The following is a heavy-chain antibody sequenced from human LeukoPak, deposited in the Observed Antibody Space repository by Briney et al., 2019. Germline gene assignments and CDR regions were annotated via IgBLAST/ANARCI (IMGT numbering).Heavy chain of an antibody. J-gene: IGHJ5*02. D-gene: IGHD6-19*01. Sequence: SETLSLTCTVSGGSLSGFYCSWIRQSPRLGLEWIGLTYSDGSTMYNPSLTSRVTISVDTSKNQISLRLTSVTAADTAIYYCARDDVAVPGYDNWFDPWGQGTLVTVSS. CDR3: ARDDVAVPGYDNWFDP. V-gene: IGHV4-59*01. CDR2: TYSDGST. CDR1: GGSLSGFY.